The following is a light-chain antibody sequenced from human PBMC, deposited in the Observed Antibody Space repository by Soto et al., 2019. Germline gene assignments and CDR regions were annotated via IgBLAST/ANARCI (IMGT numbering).Light chain of an antibody. CDR3: QQYNKWPPWT. CDR2: GAS. CDR1: QSVNRD. Sequence: EIVLTQSPATLSVSPGERATLSCRASQSVNRDLAWYQQKPGQGPRLLIYGASTRVTGIPNKFSGSGSGTEFTLTISRLQSEDSAIYYCQQYNKWPPWTFGQGTKVEMK. J-gene: IGKJ1*01. V-gene: IGKV3-15*01.